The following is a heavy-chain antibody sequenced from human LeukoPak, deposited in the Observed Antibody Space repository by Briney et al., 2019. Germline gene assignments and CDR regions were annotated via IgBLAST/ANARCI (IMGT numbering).Heavy chain of an antibody. CDR1: PDSINNKI. CDR2: IYSSGSA. V-gene: IGHV4-59*08. CDR3: ARHRDYYDT. J-gene: IGHJ4*01. Sequence: SETLSLTCTDSPDSINNKIWTCLRHPPRKGLEWIGYIYSSGSANYNPSPKSRVIISGDTSKNQISLNLTSVTAADTAVYLCARHRDYYDTWGHGTLVTVSS. D-gene: IGHD3-22*01.